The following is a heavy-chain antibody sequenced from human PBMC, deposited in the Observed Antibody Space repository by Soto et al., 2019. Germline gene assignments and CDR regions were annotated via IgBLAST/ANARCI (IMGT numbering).Heavy chain of an antibody. V-gene: IGHV3-23*01. J-gene: IGHJ6*02. CDR1: GFTFSKYA. D-gene: IGHD1-26*01. CDR3: ARQRPTDGRWEFANYYGMDV. CDR2: INSYEHGP. Sequence: PGGSLRLSCAASGFTFSKYALTWVRQSPGKGLEWVSAINSYEHGPYYIDSVRGRFTISRDNSKNMVYLQMNDLRADDSAVYYCARQRPTDGRWEFANYYGMDVWGQGTPVTVSS.